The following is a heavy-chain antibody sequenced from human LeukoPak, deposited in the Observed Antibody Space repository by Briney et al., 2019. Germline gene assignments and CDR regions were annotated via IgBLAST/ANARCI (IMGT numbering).Heavy chain of an antibody. CDR2: MYHSGIT. CDR1: GDSISSYY. CDR3: ARESNCSGGSCPKNNWFDP. V-gene: IGHV4-59*01. D-gene: IGHD2-15*01. J-gene: IGHJ5*02. Sequence: SETLSLTCTVSGDSISSYYWSWIRQTPGKGLEWIGYMYHSGITKYNPSLKSRVTISVDTSKNQFSLKLSSVTAADTAVYYCARESNCSGGSCPKNNWFDPWGQGTLVTATS.